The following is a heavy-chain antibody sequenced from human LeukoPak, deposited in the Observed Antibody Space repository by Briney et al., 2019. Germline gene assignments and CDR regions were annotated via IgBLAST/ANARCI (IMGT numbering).Heavy chain of an antibody. CDR2: ISGSGGST. V-gene: IGHV3-23*01. J-gene: IGHJ4*02. CDR1: GFTVSSNY. Sequence: GGSLRLSCAASGFTVSSNYMSWVRQAPGKGLEWVSAISGSGGSTYYADSVKGRFTISRDNSKNTLYLQMNSLRAEDTAVYYCAKTGDDFWSGYLAQFDYWGQGTLVTVSS. D-gene: IGHD3-3*01. CDR3: AKTGDDFWSGYLAQFDY.